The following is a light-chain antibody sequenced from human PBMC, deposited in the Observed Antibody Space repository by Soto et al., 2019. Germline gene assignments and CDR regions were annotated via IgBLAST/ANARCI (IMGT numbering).Light chain of an antibody. CDR1: QDISNY. CDR2: DAA. V-gene: IGKV1-33*01. CDR3: QHYHNLPFT. Sequence: DIQMTQSPSSLSASVGDRVTITCQASQDISNYLSWYQQKPGKAPKLLIYDAANLQTGVPSRFSGGGSGTLFALTISSLQPEDIATYYCQHYHNLPFTFGPGTKVDVK. J-gene: IGKJ3*01.